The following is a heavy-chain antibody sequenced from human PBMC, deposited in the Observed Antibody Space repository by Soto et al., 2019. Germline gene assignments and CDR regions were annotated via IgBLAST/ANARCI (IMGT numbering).Heavy chain of an antibody. D-gene: IGHD2-2*01. V-gene: IGHV3-7*01. CDR2: IKQDGSEK. CDR1: GFTFSSYW. J-gene: IGHJ4*02. CDR3: ARVPADIVVVPAATGFDY. Sequence: GSLRLSCAASGFTFSSYWMSWVRQAPGKGLEWVANIKQDGSEKYYVDSVKGRFTISRDNAKNSLYLQMNSLRAEDTAVYYCARVPADIVVVPAATGFDYWGQGTLVTVSS.